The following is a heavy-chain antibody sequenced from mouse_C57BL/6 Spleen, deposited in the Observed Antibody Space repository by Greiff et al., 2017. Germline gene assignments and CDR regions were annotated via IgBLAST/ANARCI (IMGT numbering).Heavy chain of an antibody. D-gene: IGHD1-1*01. Sequence: EVQRVESGAGLVKPGGSLKLSCAASGFTFSSYAMSWVRQTPGKRLEWVAIISDGGSYTYYPDNVKGPFTISRDNATNNLYLQMSHLKAEDTVMYYCARDRGYGSSYPDYIDYWGQGTTLTVSA. CDR3: ARDRGYGSSYPDYIDY. CDR2: ISDGGSYT. J-gene: IGHJ2*01. V-gene: IGHV5-4*01. CDR1: GFTFSSYA.